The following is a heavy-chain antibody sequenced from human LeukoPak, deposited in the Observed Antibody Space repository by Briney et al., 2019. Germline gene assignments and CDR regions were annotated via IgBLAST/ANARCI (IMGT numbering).Heavy chain of an antibody. CDR1: GFTFSSHS. CDR2: ISSSSSYI. D-gene: IGHD3-3*01. J-gene: IGHJ5*02. Sequence: GGSLRLSCAASGFTFSSHSMNWVRQAPGKGLEWVSSISSSSSYIYYADSVKGRFTISRDNAKNSLYLQMNSLRAEDTAVYYCARGGEYVLRFLEWSPYNWFDPWGQGTLVTVSS. CDR3: ARGGEYVLRFLEWSPYNWFDP. V-gene: IGHV3-21*01.